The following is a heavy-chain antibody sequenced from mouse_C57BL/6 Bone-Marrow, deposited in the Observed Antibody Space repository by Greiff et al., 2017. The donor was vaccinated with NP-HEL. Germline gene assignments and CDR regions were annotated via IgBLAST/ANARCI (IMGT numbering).Heavy chain of an antibody. CDR3: ARPPWFAY. Sequence: EVKLEESGGGLVKPGGSLKLSCAASGFTFSSYAMSWVRQTPEKRLEWVATISDGGSYTYYPDNVKGRFTISRDNAKNNLYLQMSHLKSEDTAMYYCARPPWFAYWGQGTLVTVSA. CDR2: ISDGGSYT. CDR1: GFTFSSYA. J-gene: IGHJ3*01. V-gene: IGHV5-4*03.